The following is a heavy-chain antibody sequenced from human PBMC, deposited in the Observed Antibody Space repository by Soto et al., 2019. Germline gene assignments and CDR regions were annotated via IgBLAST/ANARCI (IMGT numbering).Heavy chain of an antibody. CDR3: AREGPAPYYYCGMDV. Sequence: QVQLVQSGGEVKKPGASVKVSCKTSGYSFTTYGISWVRQAPGQGLEWMGWISAYNGNTNYAQKLQDRVTMTTDTSPSTAYMELRSLRSDDTAVYYCAREGPAPYYYCGMDVWGQGSTVTVSS. V-gene: IGHV1-18*01. CDR1: GYSFTTYG. CDR2: ISAYNGNT. J-gene: IGHJ6*02.